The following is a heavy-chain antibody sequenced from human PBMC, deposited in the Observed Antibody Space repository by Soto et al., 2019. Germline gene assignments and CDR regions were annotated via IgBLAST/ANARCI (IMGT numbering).Heavy chain of an antibody. J-gene: IGHJ4*02. CDR1: GFTFSSYW. D-gene: IGHD6-13*01. Sequence: GGSLRLSCAASGFTFSSYWMQWVRQAPGKGLVWVSRINSDGSSTSYADSVKGRFTISRDNAKNTLYLQMNSLRAEDTAVYYCARFMYSSSWRYFDYWGQGTLVTVSS. V-gene: IGHV3-74*01. CDR3: ARFMYSSSWRYFDY. CDR2: INSDGSST.